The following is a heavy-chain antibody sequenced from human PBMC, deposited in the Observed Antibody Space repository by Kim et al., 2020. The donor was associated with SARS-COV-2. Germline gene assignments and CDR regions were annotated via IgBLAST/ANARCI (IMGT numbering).Heavy chain of an antibody. D-gene: IGHD6-13*01. CDR1: GYSFTSYW. J-gene: IGHJ6*02. CDR2: IDPSDSYT. V-gene: IGHV5-10-1*01. Sequence: GESLKISCKGSGYSFTSYWISWVRQMPGKGLEWMGRIDPSDSYTNYSPSFQGHVTISADKSISTAYLQWSSLKASDTAMYYCARHSSSWYWEGYGMDVWGQGTTVTVSS. CDR3: ARHSSSWYWEGYGMDV.